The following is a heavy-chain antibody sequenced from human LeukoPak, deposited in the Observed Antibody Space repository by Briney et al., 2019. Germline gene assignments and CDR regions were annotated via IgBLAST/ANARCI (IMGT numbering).Heavy chain of an antibody. CDR3: AKEYTGTFSPFPSYFDN. D-gene: IGHD1-26*01. Sequence: GGSLRLSCAASGFTFSSYAMSWVRQAPGKGLEWVSAISGSGDSTYYADSVKGRFTISRDNSKNTLYLQMNSLRAEDTAVYYCAKEYTGTFSPFPSYFDNWGQGTLVTVSS. V-gene: IGHV3-23*01. CDR2: ISGSGDST. CDR1: GFTFSSYA. J-gene: IGHJ4*02.